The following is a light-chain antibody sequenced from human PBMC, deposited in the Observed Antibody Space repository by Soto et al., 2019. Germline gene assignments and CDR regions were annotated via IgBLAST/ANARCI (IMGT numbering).Light chain of an antibody. J-gene: IGKJ1*01. Sequence: EIVMTQSPATLSVSPGESATLSCRASQSISSNLAWYQQKPGQAPRLLIYGASTRATGIPARFSGSGSGTECTLTISSLQSEDFVVYYCQQYNNWPWTFGQGTKVEIK. CDR3: QQYNNWPWT. CDR2: GAS. CDR1: QSISSN. V-gene: IGKV3-15*01.